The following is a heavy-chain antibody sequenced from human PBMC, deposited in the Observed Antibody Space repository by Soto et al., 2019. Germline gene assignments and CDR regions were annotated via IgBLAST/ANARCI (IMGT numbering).Heavy chain of an antibody. V-gene: IGHV3-7*04. CDR2: IRQDGSEK. CDR1: GFTFSSNW. J-gene: IGHJ4*02. Sequence: PGGSLRLSCVGSGFTFSSNWMTWVRQAPGKGLEWVGNIRQDGSEKNYVDSVKGRFTISRDNAKNSLYLQMNSLRAEDTAVYYCAREIVVARGASYFDYWGPATLVSVSS. D-gene: IGHD2-2*01. CDR3: AREIVVARGASYFDY.